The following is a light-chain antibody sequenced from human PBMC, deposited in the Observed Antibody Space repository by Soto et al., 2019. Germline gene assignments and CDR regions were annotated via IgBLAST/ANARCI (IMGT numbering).Light chain of an antibody. V-gene: IGKV1-39*01. J-gene: IGKJ2*01. Sequence: DIQLIQSPSSLSASVGDRVTITCRASQSIAYYLNWFQQKPAQAPKLLIYAASSLQSGVPSRFSGSGSVTGFTLTISSLQPEDSATYYCQQSSYSPSYTFGQGTKL. CDR1: QSIAYY. CDR3: QQSSYSPSYT. CDR2: AAS.